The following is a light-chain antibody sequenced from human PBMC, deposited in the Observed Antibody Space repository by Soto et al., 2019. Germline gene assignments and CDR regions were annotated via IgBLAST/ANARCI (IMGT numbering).Light chain of an antibody. V-gene: IGKV3-15*01. CDR3: QQYAYWWA. J-gene: IGKJ1*01. Sequence: EIVMTQSPATLSASPGERATLSCRASQNIENHLAWYQQTPGQAPRLLIHGASTRATGIPTRFSGSGSGTEFTLTISSLQSEDFAVYYCQQYAYWWAFGQGTKVDIK. CDR1: QNIENH. CDR2: GAS.